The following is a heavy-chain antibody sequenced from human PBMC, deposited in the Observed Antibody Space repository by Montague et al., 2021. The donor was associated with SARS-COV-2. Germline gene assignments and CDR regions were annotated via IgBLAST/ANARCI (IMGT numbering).Heavy chain of an antibody. CDR3: ARAGRGYTVGAPGY. CDR1: GFTFSSYG. Sequence: SLRLSCAASGFTFSSYGMHWVRQAPGKGLEWVAVIWYDGSNKYYADSMKGRFTISRDNSKNTLYLQMNSLRAEDTAVYYCARAGRGYTVGAPGYWGQGTLVTVSS. CDR2: IWYDGSNK. D-gene: IGHD3-22*01. J-gene: IGHJ4*02. V-gene: IGHV3-33*01.